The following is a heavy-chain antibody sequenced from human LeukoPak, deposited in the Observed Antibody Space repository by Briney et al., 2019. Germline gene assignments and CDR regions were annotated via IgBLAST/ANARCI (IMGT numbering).Heavy chain of an antibody. V-gene: IGHV3-33*08. D-gene: IGHD1-7*01. CDR3: ARQGGLGNYATGSWFDP. Sequence: AGGSLRLSCAASGFTFSSYAMHWVRQAPGKGLEWVAVVWYEGTNKYYGDSVKGRFTISKDNSKNTLYLQMNSLRAEDTAMYYCARQGGLGNYATGSWFDPWGQGTLVTVSS. CDR2: VWYEGTNK. CDR1: GFTFSSYA. J-gene: IGHJ5*02.